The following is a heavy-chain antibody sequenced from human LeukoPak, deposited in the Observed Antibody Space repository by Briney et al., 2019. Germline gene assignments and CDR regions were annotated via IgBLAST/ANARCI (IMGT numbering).Heavy chain of an antibody. V-gene: IGHV3-33*01. Sequence: GGSLRLSCAASGFTFSSYGMHWVRQAPGKGLEWVAVIWYDGSNKYYADSVKGRFTISRDNSKNTLYLQMNRRRAEDTAVYYCARDSAIVGVAPNWFDPWGQGTLVTVSS. D-gene: IGHD3-3*01. CDR2: IWYDGSNK. J-gene: IGHJ5*02. CDR3: ARDSAIVGVAPNWFDP. CDR1: GFTFSSYG.